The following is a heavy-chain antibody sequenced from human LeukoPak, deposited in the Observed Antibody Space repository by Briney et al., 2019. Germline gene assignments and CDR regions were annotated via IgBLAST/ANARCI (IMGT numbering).Heavy chain of an antibody. D-gene: IGHD6-13*01. J-gene: IGHJ4*02. V-gene: IGHV1-2*02. Sequence: ASVKVSCKASGYTFTGYYMHWVRQAPGQGLEWRGWINPNSCGTNYAQNFRGRVTMTRDTSISTAYMELSRLTSDDTAVYYCTRDAPAAQGGYWGQGTLVTVSS. CDR3: TRDAPAAQGGY. CDR1: GYTFTGYY. CDR2: INPNSCGT.